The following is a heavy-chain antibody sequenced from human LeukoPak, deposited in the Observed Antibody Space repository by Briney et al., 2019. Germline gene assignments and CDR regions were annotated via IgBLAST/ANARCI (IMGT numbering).Heavy chain of an antibody. CDR1: GGSISSSSYY. CDR2: ISYSGST. V-gene: IGHV4-39*02. CDR3: ARDGWLGGSYSIDY. Sequence: SEALSLTCAVSGGSISSSSYYWGWIRQPPGKGLEWIGSISYSGSTYYNPSLKSRVTISVDTSKNQFSLKLSSVTAADTAVYYCARDGWLGGSYSIDYWGQGTLVTVSS. J-gene: IGHJ4*02. D-gene: IGHD1-26*01.